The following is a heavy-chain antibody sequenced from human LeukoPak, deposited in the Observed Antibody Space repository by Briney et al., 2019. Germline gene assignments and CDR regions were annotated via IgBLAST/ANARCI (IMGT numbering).Heavy chain of an antibody. CDR2: MNPNNGNT. V-gene: IGHV1-8*01. Sequence: ASVKVSCKASGYTFTSYDINWVRQATGQGLEWTGWMNPNNGNTGYAQKFQGRVTMTRSTSISTAYMELSSLRSEDTAVYYCASPHMVRGVIDYWGQGTLVTVSS. CDR1: GYTFTSYD. J-gene: IGHJ4*02. CDR3: ASPHMVRGVIDY. D-gene: IGHD3-10*01.